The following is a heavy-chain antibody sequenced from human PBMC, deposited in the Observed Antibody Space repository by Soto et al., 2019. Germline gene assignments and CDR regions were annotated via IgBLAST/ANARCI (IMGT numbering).Heavy chain of an antibody. CDR2: INHSGST. CDR3: ARASILTGYYRGLSRMDG. V-gene: IGHV4-34*01. D-gene: IGHD3-9*01. CDR1: GGSFSGYY. J-gene: IGHJ6*02. Sequence: SLTCAVYGGSFSGYYWSWIRQPPGKGLEWIGEINHSGSTNYNPSLKSRATISVDTSKNQFSLKLSSVTAADTAVYYCARASILTGYYRGLSRMDGWGQGTTVTVSS.